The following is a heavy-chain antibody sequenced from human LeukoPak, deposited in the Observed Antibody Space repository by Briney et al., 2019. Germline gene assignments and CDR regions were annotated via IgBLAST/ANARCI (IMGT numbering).Heavy chain of an antibody. V-gene: IGHV3-66*01. CDR2: IYSGGST. J-gene: IGHJ4*02. CDR1: GFTVSSNY. D-gene: IGHD4-17*01. Sequence: GGSLRLSCAASGFTVSSNYMSWVRQAPGKGLEWVSVIYSGGSTYYADSVKGRFTISRDNSKNTLYLQMNSLRAEDTAVYYCARDGGSVTTGLYYFDYWGQGTLVTVSS. CDR3: ARDGGSVTTGLYYFDY.